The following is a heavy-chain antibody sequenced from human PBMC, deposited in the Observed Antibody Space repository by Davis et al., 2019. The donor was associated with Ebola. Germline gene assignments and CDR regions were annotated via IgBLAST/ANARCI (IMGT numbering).Heavy chain of an antibody. CDR3: ARGGDGADAYVDY. V-gene: IGHV1-69*13. Sequence: SVTVSCQASAGPFSNYAIICLRHAPAQAPEWMRGIFPIFGTPNYAQRFQGRVTISADESTSTDYMELSGLRSADTAVYYCARGGDGADAYVDYWGQGTLITVSS. D-gene: IGHD3-16*01. CDR1: AGPFSNYA. CDR2: IFPIFGTP. J-gene: IGHJ4*02.